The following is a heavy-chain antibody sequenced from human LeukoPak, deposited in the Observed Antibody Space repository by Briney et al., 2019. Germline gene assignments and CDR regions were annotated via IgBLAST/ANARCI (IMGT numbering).Heavy chain of an antibody. CDR1: GYTFTSYG. D-gene: IGHD3-10*01. CDR3: ARAEQVLWFGGKLDY. CDR2: ISPYNGDT. V-gene: IGHV1-18*01. J-gene: IGHJ4*02. Sequence: ASVKVSCKASGYTFTSYGISWVRQAPGQGLEWMGWISPYNGDTKYAPKVQGRVSMTTDTSTSTVYMELRSLRSDDTAVYYCARAEQVLWFGGKLDYWGQGTLVIVSS.